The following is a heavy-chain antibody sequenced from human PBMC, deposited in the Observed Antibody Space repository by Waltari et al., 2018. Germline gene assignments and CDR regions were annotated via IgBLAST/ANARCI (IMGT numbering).Heavy chain of an antibody. Sequence: QVHLQQWGAGLLKPSETLSLPCAVSGGSFRGYFWSWFRQPPGKGLEWLGEINHSGYTNYNPSLKSRVTISVDTSKNQFSLKLSSVTAADTAVYYCAREGRAAAGTDYWSQGTLVTVSS. CDR1: GGSFRGYF. CDR2: INHSGYT. J-gene: IGHJ4*02. CDR3: AREGRAAAGTDY. V-gene: IGHV4-34*02. D-gene: IGHD6-13*01.